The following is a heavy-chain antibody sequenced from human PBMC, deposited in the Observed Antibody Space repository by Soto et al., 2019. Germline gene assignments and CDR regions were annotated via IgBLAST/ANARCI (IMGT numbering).Heavy chain of an antibody. CDR2: TYYRSKWYN. J-gene: IGHJ6*02. Sequence: PSQTLSLTCAISGDSVSSNSAAWNWIRPSPSRGLEWLGRTYYRSKWYNDYAVSVKSRITINPDTSKNQFSLQLNSVTPEDTAVYYCARCTDIPGYSSGPYYYGMDVWGQGTTVTVSS. D-gene: IGHD6-19*01. CDR1: GDSVSSNSAA. CDR3: ARCTDIPGYSSGPYYYGMDV. V-gene: IGHV6-1*01.